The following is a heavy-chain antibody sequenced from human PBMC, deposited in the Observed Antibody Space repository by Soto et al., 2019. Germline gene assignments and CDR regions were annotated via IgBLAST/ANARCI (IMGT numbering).Heavy chain of an antibody. CDR2: VYHRGKT. Sequence: QVQLQESGPGLVKPSETLSLFCTDSGGSISSHYWSWIRQPPGMGLEWIGYVYHRGKTDSNPSLKSRVNISIDTSKNQISLSLTSVTAADTAVYYCARPRGTTPAGWYFDLWGRGTLVTVSS. CDR1: GGSISSHY. D-gene: IGHD1-26*01. J-gene: IGHJ2*01. CDR3: ARPRGTTPAGWYFDL. V-gene: IGHV4-59*08.